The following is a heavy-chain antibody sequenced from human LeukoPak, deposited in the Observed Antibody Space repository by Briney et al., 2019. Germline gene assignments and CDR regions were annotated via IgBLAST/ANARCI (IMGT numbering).Heavy chain of an antibody. D-gene: IGHD5-18*01. Sequence: SETLSLTCAVYGGSFSGYCWSWIRQPPGKGLEWIGEINHSGSTNYNPSLKSRVTISVDTSKNQFSLKLSSVTAADTAVYYCARGLRDKFGHSYGWYYYGMDVWGQGTTVTVSS. J-gene: IGHJ6*02. CDR1: GGSFSGYC. CDR2: INHSGST. V-gene: IGHV4-34*01. CDR3: ARGLRDKFGHSYGWYYYGMDV.